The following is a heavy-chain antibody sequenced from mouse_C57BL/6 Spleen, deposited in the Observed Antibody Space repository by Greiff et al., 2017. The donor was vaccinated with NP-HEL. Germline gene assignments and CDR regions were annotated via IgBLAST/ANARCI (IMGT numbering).Heavy chain of an antibody. Sequence: QVQLQQSGAELVKPGASVKISCKASGYAFSSYWMNWVKQRPGKGLEWIGQIYPGDGDTNYNGKFKGKATLTADKSSSTAYMQLSSLTSEDSAVYFCARYGSSPHWYFDAWGTGTTVTVSS. J-gene: IGHJ1*03. CDR1: GYAFSSYW. D-gene: IGHD1-1*01. CDR3: ARYGSSPHWYFDA. CDR2: IYPGDGDT. V-gene: IGHV1-80*01.